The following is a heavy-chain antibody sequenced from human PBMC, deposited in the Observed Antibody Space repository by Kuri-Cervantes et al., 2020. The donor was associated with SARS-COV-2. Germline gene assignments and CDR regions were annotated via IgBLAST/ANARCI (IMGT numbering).Heavy chain of an antibody. Sequence: GESLKISCAASGFTFTTYTMNWVRQAPGRGLEWVSCISSNSKYIYYGDSVKGRFTVSRDNAMNSVFLEMNSLRADDTAVYYCARDPSHYGIDVGGQGTTVTVSS. V-gene: IGHV3-21*06. CDR1: GFTFTTYT. CDR2: ISSNSKYI. CDR3: ARDPSHYGIDV. J-gene: IGHJ6*02.